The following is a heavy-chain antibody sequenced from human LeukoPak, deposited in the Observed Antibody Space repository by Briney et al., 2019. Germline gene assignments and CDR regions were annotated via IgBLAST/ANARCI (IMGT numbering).Heavy chain of an antibody. J-gene: IGHJ4*02. CDR1: GFTFSSYA. CDR2: FSGSGGIT. V-gene: IGHV3-23*01. CDR3: AKESDGENFDY. Sequence: GGSLRLSCAASGFTFSSYAMSWVRQAPGKGLEWVSTFSGSGGITYYADSVKGRFTISRDNSKNTLYLQMNSLRAEDTAVYYCAKESDGENFDYWGQGTLVTVSS. D-gene: IGHD3-10*01.